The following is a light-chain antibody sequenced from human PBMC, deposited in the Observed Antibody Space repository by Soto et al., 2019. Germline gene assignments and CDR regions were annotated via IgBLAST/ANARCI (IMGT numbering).Light chain of an antibody. J-gene: IGLJ1*01. Sequence: QSALTQPPSASGSPGQSVTISCTGTSSDVGGYNYVSWYQQHPGKAPKLVIYEVTKRPSGVPDRFSGSKSGNTASLTVSGLQADDEADYYCSSFTGASTIFGTGTKLTVL. CDR3: SSFTGASTI. CDR2: EVT. V-gene: IGLV2-8*01. CDR1: SSDVGGYNY.